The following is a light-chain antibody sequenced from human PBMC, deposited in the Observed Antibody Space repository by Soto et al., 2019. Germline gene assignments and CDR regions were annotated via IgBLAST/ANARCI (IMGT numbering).Light chain of an antibody. CDR2: EGS. CDR3: CSYAGSRTYV. V-gene: IGLV2-23*01. J-gene: IGLJ1*01. Sequence: QSALTQPASVSGSPGQSITISCTGTSSDVGSYNLVSWYQHHPGKAPKLMIYEGSKRPSGVSDRFSGSKSGNTASLTISGLQAEDEADYYCCSYAGSRTYVFATGTKLTVL. CDR1: SSDVGSYNL.